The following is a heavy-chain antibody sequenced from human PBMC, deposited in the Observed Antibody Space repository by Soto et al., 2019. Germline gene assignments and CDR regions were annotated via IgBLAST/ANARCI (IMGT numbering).Heavy chain of an antibody. D-gene: IGHD3-3*02. CDR2: ISRGSLSI. CDR3: ARVRSPFS. V-gene: IGHV3-48*01. J-gene: IGHJ5*02. Sequence: GGSLRLSCPASGFTFSDDSMNWVRQAPGKGLEWVSYISRGSLSIYYADSVKGRFSISRDNAKNLLYLQMNSLRSEDTAVYYCARVRSPFSWGRGTLVTVSS. CDR1: GFTFSDDS.